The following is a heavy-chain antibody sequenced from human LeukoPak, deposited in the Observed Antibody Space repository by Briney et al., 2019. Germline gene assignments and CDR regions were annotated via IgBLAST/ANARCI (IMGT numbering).Heavy chain of an antibody. CDR1: GGSISSSSYY. Sequence: SETLSLTCTVSGGSISSSSYYWGWIRQPPGKGLEWIGSIYYSGSTYYNPSLKSRVTISVDTSKNQFSLKLSSVTAADTAVYYCARHSSSWNHFDYWGQGTLVTVSS. CDR2: IYYSGST. D-gene: IGHD6-13*01. J-gene: IGHJ4*02. CDR3: ARHSSSWNHFDY. V-gene: IGHV4-39*01.